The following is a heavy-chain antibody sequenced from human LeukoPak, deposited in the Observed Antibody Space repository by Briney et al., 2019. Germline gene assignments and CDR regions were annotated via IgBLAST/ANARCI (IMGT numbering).Heavy chain of an antibody. CDR3: AREGGYSYLFGC. Sequence: GGSLRLSCAASGFTFRSYGMHWVRQAQGKGLEWVAVIWSDGSQQHYADSVKGRFTISRDNSKNTLFLQMNSLRAEDTAVYYCAREGGYSYLFGCWGQGTLVTVSS. D-gene: IGHD5-18*01. V-gene: IGHV3-33*01. CDR1: GFTFRSYG. J-gene: IGHJ4*02. CDR2: IWSDGSQQ.